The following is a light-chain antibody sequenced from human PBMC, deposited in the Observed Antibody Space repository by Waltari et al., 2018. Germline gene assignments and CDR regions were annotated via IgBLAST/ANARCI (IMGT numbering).Light chain of an antibody. J-gene: IGLJ2*01. CDR1: SSDIGLYNY. V-gene: IGLV2-14*01. CDR3: CSYTTSRTWV. CDR2: GVT. Sequence: QSAPTPPPSVSGSPGQSVAISCTGSSSDIGLYNYVSWYQQHPGKAPKLMIFGVTKRPSGVSDRCSGSKSGNTSSLTSSGLRAEDEADYYCCSYTTSRTWVFGGGTRLTVL.